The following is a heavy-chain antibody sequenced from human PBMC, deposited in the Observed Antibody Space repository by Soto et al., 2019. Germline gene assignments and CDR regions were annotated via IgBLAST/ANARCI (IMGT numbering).Heavy chain of an antibody. J-gene: IGHJ4*02. D-gene: IGHD1-26*01. Sequence: ASVKVSCKASGYTFTNFSMHWVRQAPGQRLEKMGWITAGNDNTKYSQQFQGRVSITRDTSAGTAYLELSSLRSEDTALSYCAIGPTSGNCFLSFIDYCVQGTLVTVS. V-gene: IGHV1-3*01. CDR2: ITAGNDNT. CDR3: AIGPTSGNCFLSFIDY. CDR1: GYTFTNFS.